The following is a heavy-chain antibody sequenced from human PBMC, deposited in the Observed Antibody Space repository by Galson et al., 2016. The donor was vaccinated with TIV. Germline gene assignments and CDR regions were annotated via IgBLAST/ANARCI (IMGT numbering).Heavy chain of an antibody. Sequence: SVKVSCKASGYSFTDYYIHWVRQAPGQGFEWMGWVNPKSGDTNYAQKFQGRVAMTRDTSINTAYMELSRLRSDDTAVHYCARDGLDMTTAVSLPDYWGQGTLVTVSS. V-gene: IGHV1-2*02. CDR1: GYSFTDYY. CDR2: VNPKSGDT. J-gene: IGHJ4*02. D-gene: IGHD3/OR15-3a*01. CDR3: ARDGLDMTTAVSLPDY.